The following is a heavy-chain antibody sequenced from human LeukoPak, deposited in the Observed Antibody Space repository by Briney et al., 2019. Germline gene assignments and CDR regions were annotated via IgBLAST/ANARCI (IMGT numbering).Heavy chain of an antibody. Sequence: PSETLSLTCTVSGYSISSGYYRGWIRQPPGKGLEWIGSIYHSGSTYYNPSLKSRVTISVDTSKNQFSLKLTSVTAADTAVYYCARQRGYDYIWGSYRADFDYWGQGTLVTVSS. CDR1: GYSISSGYY. V-gene: IGHV4-38-2*02. CDR3: ARQRGYDYIWGSYRADFDY. J-gene: IGHJ4*02. D-gene: IGHD3-16*02. CDR2: IYHSGST.